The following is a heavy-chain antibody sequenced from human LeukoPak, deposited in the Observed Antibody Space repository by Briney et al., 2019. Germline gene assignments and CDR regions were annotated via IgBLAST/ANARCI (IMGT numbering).Heavy chain of an antibody. CDR1: GFTISNRD. Sequence: GGSLRLSCAASGFTISNRDMNWVRQAPGKGLEWVSYISSSGNTIYYADSAKGRFTISRDNAKNSLSLQMNSLRAEDTAVYYCARTYSSGSWDYWGQGTLVTVSS. D-gene: IGHD5-18*01. CDR2: ISSSGNTI. J-gene: IGHJ4*02. V-gene: IGHV3-48*03. CDR3: ARTYSSGSWDY.